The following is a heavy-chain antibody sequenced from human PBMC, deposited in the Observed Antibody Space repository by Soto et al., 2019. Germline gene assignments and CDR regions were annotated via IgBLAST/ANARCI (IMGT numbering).Heavy chain of an antibody. J-gene: IGHJ4*02. V-gene: IGHV3-33*01. CDR3: ARWGNVKILDN. Sequence: QVQLVESGGGVVQPGRSLRLSCAASGFTFSSHGMHWVRQAPGKGLEWVAVIWYDGSNKYYADSVKGRFTISRDNSKNTLYLQMNSLRAEDTPLYRCARWGNVKILDNWGQGTLVTVSS. D-gene: IGHD1-26*01. CDR2: IWYDGSNK. CDR1: GFTFSSHG.